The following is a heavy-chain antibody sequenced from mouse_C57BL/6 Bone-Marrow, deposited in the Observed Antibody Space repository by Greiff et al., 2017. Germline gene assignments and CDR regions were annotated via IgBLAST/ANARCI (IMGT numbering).Heavy chain of an antibody. D-gene: IGHD4-1*01. J-gene: IGHJ4*01. CDR2: ISDGGSYT. CDR1: GFTFSSYA. V-gene: IGHV5-4*01. Sequence: EVQVVESGGGLVKPGGSLKLSCAASGFTFSSYAMSWVRQTPEKRLEWVATISDGGSYTYYPDNVKGRFTISRDNAKNNLYLQMSHLKSEDTAMYYCARDELGYYYAMDYWGQGTSVTVSS. CDR3: ARDELGYYYAMDY.